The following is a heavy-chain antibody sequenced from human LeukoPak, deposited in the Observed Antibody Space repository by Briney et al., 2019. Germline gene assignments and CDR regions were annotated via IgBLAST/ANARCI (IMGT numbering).Heavy chain of an antibody. CDR1: GFTFNNYF. Sequence: PGRSLRLSCAASGFTFNNYFMHWVRQAPGKGLEWVSTISSGGHIYYEDSVKGRFTISRDNAKNSLYLQMNSLRAEDTAVYYCARDQDGGKYYYESSGYSHWGQGILVTVSS. J-gene: IGHJ4*02. V-gene: IGHV3-69-1*01. D-gene: IGHD3-22*01. CDR2: ISSGGHI. CDR3: ARDQDGGKYYYESSGYSH.